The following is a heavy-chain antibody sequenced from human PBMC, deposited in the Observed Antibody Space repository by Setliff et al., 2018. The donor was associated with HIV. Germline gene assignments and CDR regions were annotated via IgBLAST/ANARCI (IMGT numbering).Heavy chain of an antibody. V-gene: IGHV4-39*01. CDR2: IYYSGGT. J-gene: IGHJ4*02. CDR3: ASQYCSAGSCYSDY. CDR1: GGSISSSSNY. Sequence: LSLTCTVSGGSISSSSNYWGWIRQPPGKGLEWIGNIYYSGGTYHNPSLKSRVTTSVDTSKNQFSLKLTSVTAADTAVYYCASQYCSAGSCYSDYWGQGTLVNVSS. D-gene: IGHD2-15*01.